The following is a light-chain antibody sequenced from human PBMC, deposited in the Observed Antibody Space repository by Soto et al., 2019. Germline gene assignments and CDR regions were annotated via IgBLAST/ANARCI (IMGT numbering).Light chain of an antibody. CDR2: GAS. Sequence: EIVMTQSPATLSVSPGEGATLPCRPDQCVAGNLAWYQQKLGQAPRPLIYGASTKATGVPARFSGSGSGTEFTLTISSLQSEDFAVYYCLQYEDWPPQLTFGGGTKVEIK. CDR1: QCVAGN. V-gene: IGKV3-15*01. CDR3: LQYEDWPPQLT. J-gene: IGKJ4*01.